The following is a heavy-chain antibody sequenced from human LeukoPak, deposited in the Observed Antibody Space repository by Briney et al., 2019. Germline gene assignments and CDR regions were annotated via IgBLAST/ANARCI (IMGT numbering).Heavy chain of an antibody. D-gene: IGHD3-10*01. CDR1: GFFFSTSW. J-gene: IGHJ4*02. CDR2: ISGDGRTT. CDR3: SRGGSPFY. Sequence: GGSLRLSCAASGFFFSTSWLHWVRHVPGKGLEWVARISGDGRTTTYADSVEGRFLISRDNAKNTVYLQMNSLTAEDTAMYHWSRGGSPFYWGQGSLVT. V-gene: IGHV3-74*01.